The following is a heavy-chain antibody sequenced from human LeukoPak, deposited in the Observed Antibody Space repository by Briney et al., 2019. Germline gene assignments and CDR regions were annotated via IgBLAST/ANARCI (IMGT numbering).Heavy chain of an antibody. CDR2: INHSGST. D-gene: IGHD3-16*02. J-gene: IGHJ4*02. Sequence: PSETLSLTCAVYGGSFSGYYWSWIRQPPGKGLEWIGEINHSGSTNYNPSLKSRVTISVDTSKNQFSLKLSSVTAADTAVYYCAGGGDYVWGSYRHFDYWGQGTLVTVSS. V-gene: IGHV4-34*01. CDR3: AGGGDYVWGSYRHFDY. CDR1: GGSFSGYY.